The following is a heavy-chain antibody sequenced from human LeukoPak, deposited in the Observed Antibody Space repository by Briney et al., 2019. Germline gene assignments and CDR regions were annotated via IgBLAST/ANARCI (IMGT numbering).Heavy chain of an antibody. D-gene: IGHD5-18*01. V-gene: IGHV4-39*01. J-gene: IGHJ4*02. CDR2: IYYSGSP. CDR3: ARQSLSYGSYYFDY. CDR1: GGSISSSSYY. Sequence: SETLSLTCTVSGGSISSSSYYWGWIRPPPGKGMEWNRSIYYSGSPDYNPSLKSRVTIYVDTSKNQYSLKLSSVTAADTAVYYGARQSLSYGSYYFDYWGQGTLVTVSS.